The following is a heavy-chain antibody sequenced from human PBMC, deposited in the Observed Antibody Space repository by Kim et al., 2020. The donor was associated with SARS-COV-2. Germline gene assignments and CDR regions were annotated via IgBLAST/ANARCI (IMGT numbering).Heavy chain of an antibody. CDR1: GYTFTDYY. V-gene: IGHV1-2*06. D-gene: IGHD1-26*01. Sequence: ASVKVSCKASGYTFTDYYINWVRQAPGQGLEWMGRIHPNSGDTDYAQKFRDRVTMTRDTSVTTTYMEMSTLRSDDTAVFYCARGQRDGRSYCELWGQGTLVTVSS. J-gene: IGHJ4*02. CDR2: IHPNSGDT. CDR3: ARGQRDGRSYCEL.